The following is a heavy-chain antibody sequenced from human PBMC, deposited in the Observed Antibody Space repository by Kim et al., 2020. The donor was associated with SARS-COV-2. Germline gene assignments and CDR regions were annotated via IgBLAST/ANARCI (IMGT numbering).Heavy chain of an antibody. Sequence: SLKSRVTISLDTSKNQFSLKLSSVTAPDTAVYFCARQGYYGSGTYSFFDYWGQGTLVTVSS. V-gene: IGHV4-39*01. D-gene: IGHD3-10*01. J-gene: IGHJ4*02. CDR3: ARQGYYGSGTYSFFDY.